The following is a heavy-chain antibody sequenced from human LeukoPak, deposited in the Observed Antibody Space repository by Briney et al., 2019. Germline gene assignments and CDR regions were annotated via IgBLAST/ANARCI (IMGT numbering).Heavy chain of an antibody. Sequence: ASVKVSCKASGYTFTTYYIHWVRQAPGQGLEWMGFINPSGGSTSYAQKFKGRVTMTRDTSTSTAYMELSRLRSDDTAVYYCAREGIAVAGTFDYWGQGTLVTVSS. V-gene: IGHV1-46*01. J-gene: IGHJ4*02. CDR1: GYTFTTYY. CDR2: INPSGGST. D-gene: IGHD6-19*01. CDR3: AREGIAVAGTFDY.